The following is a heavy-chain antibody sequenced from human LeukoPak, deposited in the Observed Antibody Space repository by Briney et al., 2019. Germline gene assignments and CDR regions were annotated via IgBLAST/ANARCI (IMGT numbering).Heavy chain of an antibody. CDR1: GGSFSGYY. CDR2: INHSGST. Sequence: SEXLSLTCAVYGGSFSGYYWSWLRQPPGKGLEWIGEINHSGSTNYNPSLTSRGTISVDKTKNKFSLKLSSVTAADTAVYYCARDRVLRFLEWLSPYFDYWGQGTLVTVSS. D-gene: IGHD3-3*01. J-gene: IGHJ4*02. CDR3: ARDRVLRFLEWLSPYFDY. V-gene: IGHV4-34*01.